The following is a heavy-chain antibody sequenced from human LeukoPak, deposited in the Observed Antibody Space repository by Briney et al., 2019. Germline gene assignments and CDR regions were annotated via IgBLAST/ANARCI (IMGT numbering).Heavy chain of an antibody. Sequence: GGSLRLSCAAFGSTFSSYGKSWVRQAPGKGLEWVSGISGSGSGTYYADSVRGRFTISRDNSKNTLYLQMNSLRAEDTAVYYCAKDPYYTSGSHDDWGQGTLVTVSS. D-gene: IGHD3-10*01. CDR1: GSTFSSYG. J-gene: IGHJ4*02. CDR3: AKDPYYTSGSHDD. CDR2: ISGSGSGT. V-gene: IGHV3-23*01.